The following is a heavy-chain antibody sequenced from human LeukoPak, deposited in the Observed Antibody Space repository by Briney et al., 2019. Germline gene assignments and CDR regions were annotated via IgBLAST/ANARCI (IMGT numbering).Heavy chain of an antibody. CDR3: ARVNRVTAIQELDY. CDR1: GLPSSASY. D-gene: IGHD2-21*02. J-gene: IGHJ4*02. CDR2: ISSSGSTI. Sequence: GGSLSLSWEASGLPSSASYMPWIRQAPGKGLEWVSCISSSGSTIFYADSVKGRFTISRDNAKSSLFLQMNSLRAEDTAVYYCARVNRVTAIQELDYWGQGTLVTVSS. V-gene: IGHV3-11*01.